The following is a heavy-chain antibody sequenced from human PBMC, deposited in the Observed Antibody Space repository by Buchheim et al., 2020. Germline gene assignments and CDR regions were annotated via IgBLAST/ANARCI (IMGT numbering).Heavy chain of an antibody. CDR1: GGSISSGGYY. V-gene: IGHV4-31*03. D-gene: IGHD6-13*01. CDR3: AREPRSRIAAAAKPLYYYGMDV. Sequence: QVQLQESGPGLVKPSQTLSLTCTVSGGSISSGGYYWSWIRQHPGKGLEWIGYIYYSGSTYYNPSLKSRVTISVDTSKNQFSLKLSSVTAADTAVYYCAREPRSRIAAAAKPLYYYGMDVWGQGTT. J-gene: IGHJ6*02. CDR2: IYYSGST.